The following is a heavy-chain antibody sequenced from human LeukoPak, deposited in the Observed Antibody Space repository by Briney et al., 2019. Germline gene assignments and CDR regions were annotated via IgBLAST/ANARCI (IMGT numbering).Heavy chain of an antibody. Sequence: PSETLSLTCTVSGFSISSGYYWGWIRQPPGKGLEWIGSIYHGGSTYYNPSLKSRVTISVDTPKNQFSLKLSSVTAADTAVYYCARGDDYGDPSGAFDIWGQGTMVTVSS. D-gene: IGHD4-17*01. CDR3: ARGDDYGDPSGAFDI. CDR2: IYHGGST. CDR1: GFSISSGYY. V-gene: IGHV4-38-2*02. J-gene: IGHJ3*02.